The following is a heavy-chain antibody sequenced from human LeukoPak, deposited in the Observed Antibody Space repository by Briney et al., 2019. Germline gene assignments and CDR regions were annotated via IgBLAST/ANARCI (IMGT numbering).Heavy chain of an antibody. CDR3: ASHVVGATSFDY. CDR1: GYTFTGYY. CDR2: INPNSGGT. V-gene: IGHV1-2*02. Sequence: ASVKVSCKAPGYTFTGYYMHWVRQAPGQGLEWMGWINPNSGGTNYAQKFQGRVTMTRDTSISTAYMELSRLRSDDTAVYYCASHVVGATSFDYWGQGTLVTVSS. J-gene: IGHJ4*02. D-gene: IGHD1-26*01.